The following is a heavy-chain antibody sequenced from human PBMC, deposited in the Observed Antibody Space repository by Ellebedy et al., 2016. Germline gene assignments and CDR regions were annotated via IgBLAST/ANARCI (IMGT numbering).Heavy chain of an antibody. CDR2: IWYDGSNT. CDR1: GFTFSRYG. D-gene: IGHD1-1*01. J-gene: IGHJ4*02. Sequence: GESLKISCAASGFTFSRYGMHWVRQAPGTGLEWVAVIWYDGSNTYYADSVKGRFTISRDNSKNTLYLQMNSLRAEDTAVDYCARRGNGIYYFDYWGQGTLVTVSS. CDR3: ARRGNGIYYFDY. V-gene: IGHV3-33*01.